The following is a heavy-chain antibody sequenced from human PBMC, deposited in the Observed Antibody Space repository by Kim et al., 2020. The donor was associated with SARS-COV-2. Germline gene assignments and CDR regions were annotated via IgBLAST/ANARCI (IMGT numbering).Heavy chain of an antibody. CDR1: GFSFGTFD. D-gene: IGHD5-12*01. Sequence: GGSLRLSCVASGFSFGTFDMSWVRQAPGKGLEWVSVIKRPDAGTYYAESVKGRFTASRDSARNTLYLLMNSLRADDTAVYYCVKDAWLDYWGPGTLVTVSS. CDR3: VKDAWLDY. CDR2: IKRPDAGT. V-gene: IGHV3-23*01. J-gene: IGHJ4*02.